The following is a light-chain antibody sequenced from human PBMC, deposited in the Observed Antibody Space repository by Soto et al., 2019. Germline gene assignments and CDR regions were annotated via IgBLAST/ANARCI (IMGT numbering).Light chain of an antibody. CDR3: CSYAGSRTYV. J-gene: IGLJ1*01. CDR2: EGS. CDR1: SSDVGSYNL. V-gene: IGLV2-23*01. Sequence: QSALTQPASVSGSPGQSITISCTGTSSDVGSYNLVSWYQQHAGKAPKLMIYEGSKRPSGVSNRFSGSKSGNTASLTISGLQAEDEADYYCCSYAGSRTYVFGTGTKLTVL.